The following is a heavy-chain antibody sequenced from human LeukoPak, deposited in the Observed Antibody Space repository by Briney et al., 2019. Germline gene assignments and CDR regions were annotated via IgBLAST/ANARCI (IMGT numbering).Heavy chain of an antibody. Sequence: PGGSLRLSCAASGFTFSSYSMNWVRQAPGKGLEWVSSISSSSSYIYYADSVKGRFTISRDNAKNSLYLQMNSLRAEDTAVYYCAREGRVATISDYWGQGTLVTVSS. CDR1: GFTFSSYS. CDR2: ISSSSSYI. V-gene: IGHV3-21*01. D-gene: IGHD5-12*01. CDR3: AREGRVATISDY. J-gene: IGHJ4*02.